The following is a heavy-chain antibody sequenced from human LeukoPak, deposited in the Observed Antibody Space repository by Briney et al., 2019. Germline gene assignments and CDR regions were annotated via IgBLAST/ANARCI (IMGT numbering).Heavy chain of an antibody. Sequence: PSETLSLTCSVSGGSISSYYWSWIRQPPGKGLEWIGYIYYSGSTNYNPSLKSRVTISVDMSKNQFSLKLSSVTAADTAVYYCARAVTYYYDSSGYPTLDYWGQETLVTVSS. CDR1: GGSISSYY. CDR3: ARAVTYYYDSSGYPTLDY. V-gene: IGHV4-59*08. J-gene: IGHJ4*02. CDR2: IYYSGST. D-gene: IGHD3-22*01.